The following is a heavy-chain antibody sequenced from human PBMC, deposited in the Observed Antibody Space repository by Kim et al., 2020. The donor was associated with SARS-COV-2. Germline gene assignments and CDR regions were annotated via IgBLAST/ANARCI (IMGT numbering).Heavy chain of an antibody. CDR1: GYTFTSYW. CDR3: ARAWEQNFDF. D-gene: IGHD1-1*01. V-gene: IGHV1-46*01. Sequence: ASVKVSCKASGYTFTSYWIHWVRQAPGQGLEWMGMINPSTTNTRYAQSFQGRVTTTSDTSTSTATMELSSLTSEDTAVYYCARAWEQNFDFWGQGTLVTV. J-gene: IGHJ4*02. CDR2: INPSTTNT.